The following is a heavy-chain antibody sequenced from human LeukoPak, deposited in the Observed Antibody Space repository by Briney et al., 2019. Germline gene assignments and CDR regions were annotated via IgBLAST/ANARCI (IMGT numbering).Heavy chain of an antibody. V-gene: IGHV1-18*04. D-gene: IGHD3-16*01. CDR1: GYTFTSYG. CDR2: ISAYNGNT. J-gene: IGHJ6*04. CDR3: ARYVRARTYYYGMGV. Sequence: GASVKVSCKASGYTFTSYGISWVRQAPGQGLEWMGWISAYNGNTNYAQKLQGRVTMTTDTSTSTAYMELRSLRSDDTAVYYCARYVRARTYYYGMGVWGKGTTVTVSS.